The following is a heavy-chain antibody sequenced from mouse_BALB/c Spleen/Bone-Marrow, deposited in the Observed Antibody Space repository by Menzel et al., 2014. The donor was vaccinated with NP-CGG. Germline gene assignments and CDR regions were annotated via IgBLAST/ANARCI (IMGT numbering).Heavy chain of an antibody. V-gene: IGHV1-63*01. CDR3: TRRRSLDY. CDR1: GYAFTNYW. J-gene: IGHJ2*01. CDR2: IYPGSGNT. Sequence: QVQLQHSGTELVRPGTSVKISCKASGYAFTNYWLGWVKQRPGHGLEWIGDIYPGSGNTYYNEKFKGKVTLTADKSSSTAYMQLSGPTSEDSAVYFCTRRRSLDYWGQGATLTVSS.